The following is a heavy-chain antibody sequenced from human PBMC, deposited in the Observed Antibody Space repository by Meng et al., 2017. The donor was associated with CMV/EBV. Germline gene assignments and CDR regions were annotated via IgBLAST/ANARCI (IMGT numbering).Heavy chain of an antibody. J-gene: IGHJ6*02. CDR1: GFTFSSYW. Sequence: GESLKISCAASGFTFSSYWMHWVRQAPGKGLVWVSRINSDGSSTSYADSVKGRFTISRDNSKNTLYLQMNSLRAEDTAVYYCAKDFGVSGEMATTWGYYYYGMDVWGQGTTVTVSS. V-gene: IGHV3-74*01. CDR2: INSDGSST. CDR3: AKDFGVSGEMATTWGYYYYGMDV. D-gene: IGHD5-24*01.